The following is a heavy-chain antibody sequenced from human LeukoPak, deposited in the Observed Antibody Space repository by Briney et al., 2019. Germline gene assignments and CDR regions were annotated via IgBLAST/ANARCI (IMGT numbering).Heavy chain of an antibody. V-gene: IGHV3-74*01. CDR1: GFTFSTYW. CDR2: INSDGTTT. Sequence: GGSLRLSCAASGFTFSTYWMHWVRQAPGQGLVWVSRINSDGTTTNYADSVKGRFTISRDNAKNTLYLQMNSLRAEDTAVYYCACFSVTPYGVPWGQGTLATVSS. J-gene: IGHJ5*02. D-gene: IGHD4-17*01. CDR3: ACFSVTPYGVP.